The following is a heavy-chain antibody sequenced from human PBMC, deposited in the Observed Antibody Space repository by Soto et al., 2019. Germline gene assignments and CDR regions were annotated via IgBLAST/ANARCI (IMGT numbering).Heavy chain of an antibody. V-gene: IGHV3-21*01. J-gene: IGHJ5*02. CDR2: ITLSSSYI. D-gene: IGHD3-16*02. Sequence: PGGSLRLSCGASGFNFGAFGMNWVRQAPGKGLEWVSSITLSSSYIYYADSVKGRFTVSRDNAKNSLYLDMKSLTVDDTAVYYCANGRYTLDPWGQGTLVTVSS. CDR1: GFNFGAFG. CDR3: ANGRYTLDP.